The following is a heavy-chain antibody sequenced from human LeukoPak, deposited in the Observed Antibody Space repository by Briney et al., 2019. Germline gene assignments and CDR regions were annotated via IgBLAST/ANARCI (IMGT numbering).Heavy chain of an antibody. CDR1: GGSISSYY. D-gene: IGHD1-1*01. Sequence: SETLSLTCTVSGGSISSYYWSWIRQPPGKGLEWIGYIYYSGSTNYNPSLKSRVTISVDTSKNQFSLKLSSVTAEDTAVYYCARDRKTHSGSPERRGPYAYWGQGTLVTVSS. J-gene: IGHJ4*02. V-gene: IGHV4-59*01. CDR2: IYYSGST. CDR3: ARDRKTHSGSPERRGPYAY.